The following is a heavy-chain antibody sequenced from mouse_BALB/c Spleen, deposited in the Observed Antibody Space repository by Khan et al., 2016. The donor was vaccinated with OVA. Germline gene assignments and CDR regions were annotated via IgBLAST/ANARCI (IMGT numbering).Heavy chain of an antibody. J-gene: IGHJ2*01. CDR3: ARFYGSSGVDY. Sequence: EVELVESGGGLVKPGGSLKLSCAASGFTFSSFAMSWVRQTPEKRLEWVASISSGGSTYYPDSVKGRFTISRDNARNILYLQMSSLRSEDTAMYYCARFYGSSGVDYWGQGTTLTVSS. CDR1: GFTFSSFA. V-gene: IGHV5-6-5*01. D-gene: IGHD1-1*01. CDR2: ISSGGST.